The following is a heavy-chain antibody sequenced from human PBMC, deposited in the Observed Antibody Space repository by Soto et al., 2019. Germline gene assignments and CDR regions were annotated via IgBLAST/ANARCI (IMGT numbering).Heavy chain of an antibody. CDR1: AFTSSSDF. Sequence: GESLKISCKASAFTSSSDFLGGVRHMPGKGQQWVGNSFSSDSSAKYSPSFVGQVTISVDRSINTAYLQWSSLKASDTAIYYCGTWRGSSCIDFWGPGTLVTVSS. CDR2: SFSSDSSA. J-gene: IGHJ4*02. D-gene: IGHD2-2*01. CDR3: GTWRGSSCIDF. V-gene: IGHV5-51*01.